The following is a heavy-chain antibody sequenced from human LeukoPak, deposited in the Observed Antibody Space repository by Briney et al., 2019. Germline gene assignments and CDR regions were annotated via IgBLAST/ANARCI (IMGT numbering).Heavy chain of an antibody. Sequence: GGSLRLSCAASGFTFRNYGMNWVRQAPGKGLEWASAFSASGSTYYADSVKGRFTISRDNAKNSLYLQMNSLRAEDTAVYYCARDLYSSGYWGRDAFDIWGQGTMVTVSS. CDR3: ARDLYSSGYWGRDAFDI. D-gene: IGHD3-22*01. J-gene: IGHJ3*02. CDR2: FSASGST. V-gene: IGHV3-69-1*01. CDR1: GFTFRNYG.